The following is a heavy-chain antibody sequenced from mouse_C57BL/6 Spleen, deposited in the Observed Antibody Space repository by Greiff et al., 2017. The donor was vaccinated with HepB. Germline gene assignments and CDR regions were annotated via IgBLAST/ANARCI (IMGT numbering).Heavy chain of an antibody. V-gene: IGHV1-69*01. CDR3: ARWDSFAY. D-gene: IGHD4-1*01. CDR2: IDPSASYT. Sequence: QVQLQQPGAELVMPGASVKLSCKASGYTFTSYWMHWVKQRPGQGLEWIGEIDPSASYTNYNQKFKGKSTLTVDKSSSTAYMQLSSLTSEDSAVYYCARWDSFAYWGQGTLVTVSA. CDR1: GYTFTSYW. J-gene: IGHJ3*01.